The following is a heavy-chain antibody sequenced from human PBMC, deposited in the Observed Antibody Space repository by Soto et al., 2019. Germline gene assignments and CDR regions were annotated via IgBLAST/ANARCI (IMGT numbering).Heavy chain of an antibody. CDR2: ISYDGSNK. CDR3: ARDRGIFGVVAPRRTNWFDP. CDR1: GSTFSSYA. J-gene: IGHJ5*02. V-gene: IGHV3-30-3*01. Sequence: QVQMVESGGGVVQPGRSLRLSCAASGSTFSSYAMHWVRQAPGKGLEWVAVISYDGSNKYYADSVKGRFTISRDNSKNTLYLQMNSLRAEDTAVYYCARDRGIFGVVAPRRTNWFDPWGQGTLVTVSS. D-gene: IGHD3-3*01.